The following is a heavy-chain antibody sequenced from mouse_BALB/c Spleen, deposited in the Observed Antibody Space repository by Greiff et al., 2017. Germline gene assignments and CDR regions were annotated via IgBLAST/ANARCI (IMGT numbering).Heavy chain of an antibody. J-gene: IGHJ3*01. CDR3: ARHEGYRAWFAY. V-gene: IGHV5-6*01. Sequence: EVQLQESGGDLVKPGGSLKLSCAASGFTFSSYGMSWVRQTPDKRLEWVATISSGGSYTYYPDSVKGRFTISRDNAKNTLYLQMSSLKSEDTAMYYCARHEGYRAWFAYWGEGTLVTVSA. CDR2: ISSGGSYT. CDR1: GFTFSSYG. D-gene: IGHD2-14*01.